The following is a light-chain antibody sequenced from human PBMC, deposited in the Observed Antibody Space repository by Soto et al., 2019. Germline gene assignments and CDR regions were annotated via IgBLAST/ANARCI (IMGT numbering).Light chain of an antibody. CDR3: QQYGSSPNT. Sequence: EIVLTQSPGTLSSSPGERANLSCRASQSVSSSYLAGYQQKPGQAPRRLIYGASSRGTGIPDRFSGSGSGTDFTLTISRLEPEDFAVYYCQQYGSSPNTFGQGTKLEI. CDR2: GAS. J-gene: IGKJ2*01. V-gene: IGKV3-20*01. CDR1: QSVSSSY.